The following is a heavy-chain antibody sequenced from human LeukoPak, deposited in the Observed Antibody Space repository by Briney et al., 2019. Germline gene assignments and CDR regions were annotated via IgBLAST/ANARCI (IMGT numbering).Heavy chain of an antibody. CDR2: IYYSGST. CDR1: GGSISSYY. CDR3: ARVHDYGDYPDY. D-gene: IGHD4-17*01. V-gene: IGHV4-59*01. J-gene: IGHJ4*02. Sequence: SETLSLTCTVSGGSISSYYWSWTRQPPGKGLEWIGYIYYSGSTNYNPSLKSRVTISVDTSKNQFSLKLSSVTAADTAVYYCARVHDYGDYPDYWGQGTLVTVSS.